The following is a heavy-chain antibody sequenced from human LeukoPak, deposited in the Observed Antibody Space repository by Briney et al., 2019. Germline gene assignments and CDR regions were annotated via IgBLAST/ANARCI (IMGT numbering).Heavy chain of an antibody. Sequence: SETLSLTCTVSGGSISSYYWSWIRQAPGKGLEWIGYIYYSGSTKYSPSLKSRVTISLDTSKNQLSLKLSSVTAADTAMYYCARSIAAAGTGWFDPWGQGTLVTVSS. CDR1: GGSISSYY. CDR3: ARSIAAAGTGWFDP. J-gene: IGHJ5*02. V-gene: IGHV4-59*01. D-gene: IGHD6-13*01. CDR2: IYYSGST.